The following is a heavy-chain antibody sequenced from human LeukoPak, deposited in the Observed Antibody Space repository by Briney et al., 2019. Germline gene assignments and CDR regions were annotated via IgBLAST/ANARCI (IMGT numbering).Heavy chain of an antibody. J-gene: IGHJ4*02. CDR2: TYYRSKWYN. V-gene: IGHV6-1*01. CDR3: ARGGDYYDSSGNDY. CDR1: GDSVSSNSVV. Sequence: SQTLSLTCAISGDSVSSNSVVWTWIRQSPSRGLEWLGRTYYRSKWYNDYAVSVKSRITISPDASKNQFSLQLNSVTPEDTAVYYCARGGDYYDSSGNDYWGQGTLVTVSS. D-gene: IGHD3-22*01.